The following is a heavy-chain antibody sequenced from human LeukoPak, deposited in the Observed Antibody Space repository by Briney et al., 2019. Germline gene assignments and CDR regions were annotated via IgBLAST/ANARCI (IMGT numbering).Heavy chain of an antibody. D-gene: IGHD3-22*01. CDR2: ISGGGSST. J-gene: IGHJ4*02. V-gene: IGHV3-23*01. CDR1: GFTFTTYA. CDR3: ARALADSRGYYLGFDY. Sequence: GGSLRLSCAASGFTFTTYAMSWVRQTPGKGLEWVSSISGGGSSTYYADSVKGRFTISRDDSKNTLYLQMNSLRPDDTALYYCARALADSRGYYLGFDYWGQGTLVTVSS.